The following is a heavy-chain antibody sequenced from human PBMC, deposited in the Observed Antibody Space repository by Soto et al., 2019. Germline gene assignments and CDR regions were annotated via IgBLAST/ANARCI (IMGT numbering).Heavy chain of an antibody. D-gene: IGHD3-10*01. J-gene: IGHJ5*02. CDR2: INHSGST. CDR1: GGSFSGYY. CDR3: ARGRGWFDP. Sequence: QVQLQQWGAGLLKPSETLSLTCAVYGGSFSGYYWSWIRQPPGKGLEWIGEINHSGSTNYNPSLKSRVTISVDPSKNKFALKLRSVTAAATAVYYCARGRGWFDPWGQGTLVTVSS. V-gene: IGHV4-34*01.